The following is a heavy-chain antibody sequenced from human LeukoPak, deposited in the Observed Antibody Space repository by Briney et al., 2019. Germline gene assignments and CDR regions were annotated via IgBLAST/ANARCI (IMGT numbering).Heavy chain of an antibody. CDR1: GFTFNRFG. J-gene: IGHJ3*02. Sequence: GGSLRLSCATSGFTFNRFGMHWVRQAPGKGLEWVAVIWYDGSNKDYADSVKGRFTISRDNSKNTLYLQMNSLRAEDTAVYYCAKDLTIQLWLANDAFDIWGQGTMVTVSS. V-gene: IGHV3-33*06. CDR3: AKDLTIQLWLANDAFDI. D-gene: IGHD5-18*01. CDR2: IWYDGSNK.